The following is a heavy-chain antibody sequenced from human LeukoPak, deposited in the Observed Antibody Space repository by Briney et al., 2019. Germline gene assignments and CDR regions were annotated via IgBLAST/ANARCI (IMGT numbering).Heavy chain of an antibody. V-gene: IGHV4-59*08. CDR1: GGSFSGNY. CDR2: IYYSGST. Sequence: SETLSLTCAVYGGSFSGNYWSWIRQPPGKGLDWIGYIYYSGSTNYSPSFKSRVTISIDTSKNQFSLRLSSVTAADTAVYYCARSFSGTYPGLDDWGQGTLVAVSS. J-gene: IGHJ4*02. CDR3: ARSFSGTYPGLDD. D-gene: IGHD3-10*01.